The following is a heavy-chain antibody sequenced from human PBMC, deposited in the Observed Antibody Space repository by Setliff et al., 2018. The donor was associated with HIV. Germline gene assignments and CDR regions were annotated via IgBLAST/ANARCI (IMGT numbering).Heavy chain of an antibody. CDR1: GDSIISGSYY. CDR2: IYNGGAS. J-gene: IGHJ3*01. V-gene: IGHV4-39*07. Sequence: SETLSLTCIVTGDSIISGSYYWAWIRQPPGKGLEWIGTIYNGGASHYNPSLKSRVIIFLDPSKNQFSLELTSVTAADTAVYYCARGPQLQRRVNDTFDVWGQGTMVTVSS. CDR3: ARGPQLQRRVNDTFDV. D-gene: IGHD1-1*01.